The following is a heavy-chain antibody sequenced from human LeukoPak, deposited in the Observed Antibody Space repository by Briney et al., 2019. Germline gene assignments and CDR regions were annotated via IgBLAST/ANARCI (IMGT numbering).Heavy chain of an antibody. CDR3: AKDQCGYHDY. CDR1: GFTFSSYA. D-gene: IGHD3-22*01. CDR2: ISGSGGST. J-gene: IGHJ4*02. Sequence: GGSLRLSCAASGFTFSSYAMSWVRQAPGKGLEWVSAISGSGGSTYYADSVKGRFTISRHHSKNTLSLQMNSLRAEDTALYYCAKDQCGYHDYWGQGTLVTVSS. V-gene: IGHV3-23*01.